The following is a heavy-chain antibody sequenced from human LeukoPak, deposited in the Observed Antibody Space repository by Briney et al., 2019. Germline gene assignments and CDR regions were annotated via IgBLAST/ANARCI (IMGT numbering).Heavy chain of an antibody. J-gene: IGHJ4*02. D-gene: IGHD4-23*01. V-gene: IGHV3-23*01. Sequence: GGSLRLSCAASEFTFSNYAMSWVRQAPGKGLDWVSVISGSGGTTYSADSVKGRFTISRDNSKNTLYLQMNSLRAEDTAAYYCARERGSSGGNTNGYFDYWGQGALVTVSS. CDR1: EFTFSNYA. CDR3: ARERGSSGGNTNGYFDY. CDR2: ISGSGGTT.